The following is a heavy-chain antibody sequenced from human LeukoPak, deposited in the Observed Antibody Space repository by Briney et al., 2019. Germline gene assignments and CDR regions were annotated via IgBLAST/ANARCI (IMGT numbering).Heavy chain of an antibody. J-gene: IGHJ4*02. CDR1: GGTFSSYA. Sequence: SVKVSCKASGGTFSSYAISWVRQAPGQGLEWMGGIIPIFGTANYAQKFQGRVTITADESTSTAYMELSSLRSEDTAVYYCARGGRYYDSSGYYARFDYWGQGTLVTVSS. CDR2: IIPIFGTA. V-gene: IGHV1-69*13. CDR3: ARGGRYYDSSGYYARFDY. D-gene: IGHD3-22*01.